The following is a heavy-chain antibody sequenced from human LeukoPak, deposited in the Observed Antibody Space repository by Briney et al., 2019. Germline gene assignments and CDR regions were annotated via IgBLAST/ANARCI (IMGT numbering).Heavy chain of an antibody. CDR2: IYYSGST. D-gene: IGHD1-26*01. CDR1: GGSISSYY. J-gene: IGHJ6*02. Sequence: PSETLSLTCTVSGGSISSYYWSWIRQPPGKALEWIGYIYYSGSTNYNPTLKSRVTISVDTSKNQFSLKLSSVTAADTAVYYCARDEGGGGSYHPGYYGMDVWGQGTTVTVSS. CDR3: ARDEGGGGSYHPGYYGMDV. V-gene: IGHV4-59*01.